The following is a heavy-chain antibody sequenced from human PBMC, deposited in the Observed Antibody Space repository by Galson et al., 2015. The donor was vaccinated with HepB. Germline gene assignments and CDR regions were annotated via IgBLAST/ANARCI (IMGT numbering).Heavy chain of an antibody. CDR1: GFTFDDYA. CDR2: ISWNSGRI. Sequence: SLRLSCAASGFTFDDYAMHWVRQAPGKGLEWVSGISWNSGRIGYADSVKGRFTISRDNAKNSLYLQMNSLRAEDTALYYCAKDIGFGYGGNSGGYFDYWGQGTLVTVSS. CDR3: AKDIGFGYGGNSGGYFDY. J-gene: IGHJ4*02. D-gene: IGHD4-23*01. V-gene: IGHV3-9*01.